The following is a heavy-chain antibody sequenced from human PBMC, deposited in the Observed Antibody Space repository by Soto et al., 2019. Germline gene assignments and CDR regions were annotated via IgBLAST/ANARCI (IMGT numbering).Heavy chain of an antibody. J-gene: IGHJ5*02. CDR3: VRIRYQLPSSVLRLDP. CDR1: GGFLSESY. V-gene: IGHV4-34*01. Sequence: SETLSLTCAVYGGFLSESYWTWIRQPPGKGLEWIGEINHVGGTNYNPSLKSRVTMSVDTSQNQFSLRLISVTAADTAMYFCVRIRYQLPSSVLRLDPWGQGTPVTVSS. CDR2: INHVGGT. D-gene: IGHD2-15*01.